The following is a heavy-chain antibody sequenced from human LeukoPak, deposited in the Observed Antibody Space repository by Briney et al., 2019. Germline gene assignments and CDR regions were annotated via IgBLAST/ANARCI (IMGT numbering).Heavy chain of an antibody. V-gene: IGHV3-7*01. CDR2: IKQDGNEE. J-gene: IGHJ4*02. D-gene: IGHD3-10*01. Sequence: GGSLRLSCAASGFTFNSFWMSWVRQAPGKGLEWVANIKQDGNEENYVDSVKGRFTISRDNAKNSLCLQMNSLRVEDTAVYYCARPMIRGIIINWGQGTLVTVSS. CDR3: ARPMIRGIIIN. CDR1: GFTFNSFW.